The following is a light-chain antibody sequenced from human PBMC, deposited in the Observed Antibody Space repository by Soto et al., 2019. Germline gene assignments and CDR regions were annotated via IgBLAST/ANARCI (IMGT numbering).Light chain of an antibody. CDR1: QTISSW. Sequence: DIQMTQSPSTLSGSVGDRVTITCRASQTISSWLAWYQQKPGKAPKLLIYAAFSLQSGVPSRFSGSGSGTEFTLTISSLQPDDFATYYCQRLVSAPWAFGQGTKVDIK. CDR3: QRLVSAPWA. J-gene: IGKJ1*01. CDR2: AAF. V-gene: IGKV1-5*01.